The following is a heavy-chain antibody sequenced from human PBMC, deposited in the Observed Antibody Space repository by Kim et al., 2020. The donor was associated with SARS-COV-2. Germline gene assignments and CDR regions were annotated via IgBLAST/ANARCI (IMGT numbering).Heavy chain of an antibody. CDR3: AKDRFGIAAAGPFDY. Sequence: GGSLRLSCAASGFTFDDYAMHWVRQAPGKGLEWVSGISWNSGSIGYADSVKGRFTISRDNAKNSLYLQMNSLRAEDTALYYCAKDRFGIAAAGPFDYWGQGTLVTFSS. CDR2: ISWNSGSI. V-gene: IGHV3-9*01. D-gene: IGHD6-13*01. J-gene: IGHJ4*02. CDR1: GFTFDDYA.